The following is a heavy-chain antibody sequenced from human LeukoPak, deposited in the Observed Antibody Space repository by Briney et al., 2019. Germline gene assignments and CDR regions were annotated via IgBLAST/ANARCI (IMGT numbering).Heavy chain of an antibody. Sequence: GGSLGLSCAASGFTFSSYSMNWVRQAPGKGLEWVSYISSSSSTIYYADSVKGRFTISRDNAKNSLYLQMNSLRAEDTAVYYCARAIEYYYDSSGFDYWGQGTLVTVSS. V-gene: IGHV3-48*01. J-gene: IGHJ4*02. CDR3: ARAIEYYYDSSGFDY. CDR1: GFTFSSYS. D-gene: IGHD3-22*01. CDR2: ISSSSSTI.